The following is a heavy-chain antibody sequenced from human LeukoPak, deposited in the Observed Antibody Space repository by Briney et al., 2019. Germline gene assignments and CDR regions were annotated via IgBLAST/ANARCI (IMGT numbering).Heavy chain of an antibody. D-gene: IGHD5-18*01. CDR2: ISAYNGNT. V-gene: IGHV1-18*01. CDR3: ARGRYSSGFGGNYYYYYMDV. CDR1: GYTFTSYG. Sequence: ASVKVSCKASGYTFTSYGISWVRQAPGQGLEWMGWISAYNGNTNYAQKLQGRVTMTTDKSTSTAYMELSSLRSEDTAVYYCARGRYSSGFGGNYYYYYMDVWGKGTTVTVSS. J-gene: IGHJ6*03.